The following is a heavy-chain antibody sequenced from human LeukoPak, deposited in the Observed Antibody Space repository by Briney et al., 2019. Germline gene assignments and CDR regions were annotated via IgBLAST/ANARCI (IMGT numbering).Heavy chain of an antibody. D-gene: IGHD3-22*01. CDR3: ARESYSSGYYYDY. CDR2: ISYDGSNK. Sequence: GGSLRLSCAASGFTFSSYGMHWVRQAPGKGLEWVAVISYDGSNKYYADSVKGRFTISRDNSKNTLYLQMNSLRAEDTAVYYCARESYSSGYYYDYWGQGTLVTVSS. J-gene: IGHJ4*02. V-gene: IGHV3-30*03. CDR1: GFTFSSYG.